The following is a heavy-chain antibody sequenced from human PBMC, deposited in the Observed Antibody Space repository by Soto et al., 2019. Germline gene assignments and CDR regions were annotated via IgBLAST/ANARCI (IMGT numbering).Heavy chain of an antibody. V-gene: IGHV1-2*02. Sequence: ASVKVSCKASGYTFTVYYMHWVRQAPGQGLEWMGWINPKSGGTMYPQKFQGRVTMTWDTSISTAYMALTRLRSDDTAVYYCARDLAKGGGSAGFDYWGQGALVTVSS. CDR1: GYTFTVYY. CDR2: INPKSGGT. D-gene: IGHD1-26*01. J-gene: IGHJ4*02. CDR3: ARDLAKGGGSAGFDY.